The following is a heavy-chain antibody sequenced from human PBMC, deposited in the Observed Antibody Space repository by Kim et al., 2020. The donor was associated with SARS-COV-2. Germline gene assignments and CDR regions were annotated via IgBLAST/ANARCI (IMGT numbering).Heavy chain of an antibody. Sequence: SETLSLTCTVSGGSISSSSYYWGWIRQPPGKGLEWIGSIYYSGSTYYNPSLKSRVTISVDTSKNQFSLKLSSVTAADTAVYYCARPGDIAARFDYWGQGTLLTVSS. CDR1: GGSISSSSYY. CDR2: IYYSGST. CDR3: ARPGDIAARFDY. V-gene: IGHV4-39*01. J-gene: IGHJ4*02. D-gene: IGHD6-6*01.